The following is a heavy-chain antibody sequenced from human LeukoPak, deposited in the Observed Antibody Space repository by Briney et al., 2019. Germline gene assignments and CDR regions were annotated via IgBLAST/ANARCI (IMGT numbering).Heavy chain of an antibody. CDR2: ISYDGSNK. Sequence: RGSLRLSCAASGFTFSSYWMHWVRQAPGKGLEWVAVISYDGSNKYYADSVKGRFTISRDNSKNTLYLQMNSLRAEDTAVYYCARGGSSSWYGGGYYFDYWGQGTLVTVSS. J-gene: IGHJ4*02. CDR1: GFTFSSYW. CDR3: ARGGSSSWYGGGYYFDY. D-gene: IGHD6-13*01. V-gene: IGHV3-30-3*01.